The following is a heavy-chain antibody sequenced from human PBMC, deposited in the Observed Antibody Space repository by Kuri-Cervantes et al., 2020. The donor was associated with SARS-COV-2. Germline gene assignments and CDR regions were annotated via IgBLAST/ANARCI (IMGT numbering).Heavy chain of an antibody. CDR2: ISYDGSNK. CDR3: AREPLWAGTSFGFDY. V-gene: IGHV3-30-3*01. J-gene: IGHJ4*02. CDR1: GFTFSSYA. Sequence: GESLKISCAASGFTFSSYAMHWVRQAPGKGLEWVAVISYDGSNKYYADSVKGRFIISRDNSKNTLYLQMNSLRAEDTAVYYCAREPLWAGTSFGFDYWGQGTLVTVSS. D-gene: IGHD6-19*01.